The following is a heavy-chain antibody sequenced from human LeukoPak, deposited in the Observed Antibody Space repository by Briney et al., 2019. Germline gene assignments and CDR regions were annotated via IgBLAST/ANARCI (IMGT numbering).Heavy chain of an antibody. Sequence: PGGSLRLSCAVSGFTFSNYMMTWVRQAPGEGLGWVANMRTDGSVPSYVDSVKGRFIISRDNAKNSLYLQMNSLRVEDTAVYYCARDKDFTIDYWGQGTLVTVSS. CDR3: ARDKDFTIDY. CDR1: GFTFSNYM. J-gene: IGHJ4*02. CDR2: MRTDGSVP. V-gene: IGHV3-7*01. D-gene: IGHD3-10*01.